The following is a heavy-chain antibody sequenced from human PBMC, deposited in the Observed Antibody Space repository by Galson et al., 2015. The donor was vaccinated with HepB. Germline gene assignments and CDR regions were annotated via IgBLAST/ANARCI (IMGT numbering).Heavy chain of an antibody. Sequence: SLRLSCAASGFTSSDYYMSWIRQAPGKGLEWVSYISSSGSTIYYADSVKGRFTISRDNAKNSLYLQMNSLRAEDTAVYYCARGKELLFGNFDYWGQGTLVTVSS. D-gene: IGHD1-26*01. V-gene: IGHV3-11*01. CDR2: ISSSGSTI. CDR3: ARGKELLFGNFDY. J-gene: IGHJ4*02. CDR1: GFTSSDYY.